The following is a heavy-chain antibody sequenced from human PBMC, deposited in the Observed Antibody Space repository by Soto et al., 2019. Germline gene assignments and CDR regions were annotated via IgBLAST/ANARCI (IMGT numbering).Heavy chain of an antibody. CDR1: GGSISDYQ. CDR3: ARMRGLGEISPYLDY. Sequence: QVQLQESGPGLVKPSETLSLTCSISGGSISDYQWTWTRQPPGKGLEWIGYIYYSGRTNYTPSLKSRLTRSLDTSTRQFSLRLRSVTAADTAVYYCARMRGLGEISPYLDYWGQGALVTVSS. V-gene: IGHV4-59*01. D-gene: IGHD3-16*01. J-gene: IGHJ4*02. CDR2: IYYSGRT.